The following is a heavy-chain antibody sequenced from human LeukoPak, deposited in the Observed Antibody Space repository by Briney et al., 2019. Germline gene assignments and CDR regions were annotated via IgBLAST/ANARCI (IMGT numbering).Heavy chain of an antibody. CDR2: IYHSGST. Sequence: SQTLSLTCAVSGVSISSGGYSWSWIRQPPGKGLEWIGYIYHSGSTYHNPSLKSRVTISVDRSKNQFSLKLSSVTAADTAVYYCARAGGSSSGWYSPGGRNYFDSWGQGTLVTVSS. J-gene: IGHJ4*02. V-gene: IGHV4-30-2*01. D-gene: IGHD6-19*01. CDR1: GVSISSGGYS. CDR3: ARAGGSSSGWYSPGGRNYFDS.